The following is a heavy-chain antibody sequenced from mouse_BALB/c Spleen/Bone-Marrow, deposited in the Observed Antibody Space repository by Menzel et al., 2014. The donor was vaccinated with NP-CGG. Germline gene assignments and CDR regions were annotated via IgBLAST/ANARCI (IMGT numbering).Heavy chain of an antibody. CDR3: ARLGYYGGFAY. J-gene: IGHJ3*01. CDR2: INPDSSTI. V-gene: IGHV4-1*02. D-gene: IGHD2-3*01. Sequence: EVQLQQSGGGLAQPGGSLKLSCAASGFDFSRYWMSWVRQAPGKGLEWIGEINPDSSTINYTPSLKDKFIISRDNAKNTLFLQMSKVRSEDTAIYYCARLGYYGGFAYWGQGTLVTVSA. CDR1: GFDFSRYW.